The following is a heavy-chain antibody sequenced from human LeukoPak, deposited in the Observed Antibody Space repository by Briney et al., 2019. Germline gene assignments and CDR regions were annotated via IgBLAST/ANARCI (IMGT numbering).Heavy chain of an antibody. CDR2: ISGSGGST. Sequence: PGGSLRLSCAASGFTISYNYMSWVRQAPGKGLEWVSAISGSGGSTYYADSVKGRFTISRDNSKNTLYLQMNSLRAEDTAVYYCAKDRFGSWPGGYYFDYWGQGTQVTVSS. J-gene: IGHJ4*02. CDR3: AKDRFGSWPGGYYFDY. CDR1: GFTISYNY. D-gene: IGHD6-13*01. V-gene: IGHV3-23*01.